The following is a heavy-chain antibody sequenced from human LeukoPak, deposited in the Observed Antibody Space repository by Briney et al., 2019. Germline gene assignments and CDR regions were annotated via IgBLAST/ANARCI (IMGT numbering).Heavy chain of an antibody. J-gene: IGHJ4*02. CDR2: INHSGST. CDR3: ARHGDSSGLDY. D-gene: IGHD6-19*01. V-gene: IGHV4-34*01. Sequence: AGSLRPSCAASGFTFSSYSMNWIRQPPGKGLEWIGEINHSGSTNYNPSLKSRVTISVDTSKNQFSLKLSSVTAADTAVYYCARHGDSSGLDYWGQGTLVTVSS. CDR1: GFTFSSYS.